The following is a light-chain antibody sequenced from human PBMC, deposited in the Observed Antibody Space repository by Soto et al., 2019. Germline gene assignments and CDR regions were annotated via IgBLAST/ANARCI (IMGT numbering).Light chain of an antibody. Sequence: IMMTQSPSTLSASVGDRVTITCRASQGISSYLAWYQQKPGKAPKLXIYAASTLHSGVPSRFSGSGAGTDFTLTISCLQSEDVETYYCPQYYSYPPTFCQGTRLEIK. J-gene: IGKJ5*01. CDR1: QGISSY. V-gene: IGKV1-8*01. CDR2: AAS. CDR3: PQYYSYPPT.